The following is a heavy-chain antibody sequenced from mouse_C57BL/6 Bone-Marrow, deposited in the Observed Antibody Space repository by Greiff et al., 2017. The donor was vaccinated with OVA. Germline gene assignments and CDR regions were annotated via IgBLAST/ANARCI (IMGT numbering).Heavy chain of an antibody. CDR3: ARNDGSSSPLFDY. V-gene: IGHV2-9-1*01. CDR1: GFSLTSYA. J-gene: IGHJ2*01. D-gene: IGHD1-1*01. CDR2: IWTGGGT. Sequence: QVQLKESGPGLVAPSQSLSITCTVSGFSLTSYAISWVRQPPGKGLEWLGVIWTGGGTNYNSALKSRLSISQDHSKSQVFLKMNSLQTDDTARYYCARNDGSSSPLFDYWGQGTTLTVSS.